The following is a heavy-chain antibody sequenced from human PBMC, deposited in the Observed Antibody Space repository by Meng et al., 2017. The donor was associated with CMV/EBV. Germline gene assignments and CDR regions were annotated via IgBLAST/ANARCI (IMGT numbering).Heavy chain of an antibody. D-gene: IGHD3-3*01. Sequence: GGSLRLSCAASGFTSSSYSMNWVRQAPGKGLEWVSSISSSSSYIYYADSVKGRFTISRDNAKNSLYLQMNSLRAEDTAVYYCAREIGVARYDWYGMDVWGQGTTVTVSS. CDR3: AREIGVARYDWYGMDV. V-gene: IGHV3-21*01. CDR1: GFTSSSYS. J-gene: IGHJ6*02. CDR2: ISSSSSYI.